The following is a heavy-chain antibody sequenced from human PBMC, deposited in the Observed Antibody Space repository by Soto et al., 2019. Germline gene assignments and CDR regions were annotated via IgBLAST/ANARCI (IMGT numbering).Heavy chain of an antibody. CDR3: ARGASLVRGGAYYYYGMDV. J-gene: IGHJ6*02. Sequence: ASVKVSCKASGYTFTGYYMHWVRPAPGQGLEWMGWINPNSGGTNYAQKFQGWVTMTRDTSISTAYMELSRLRSDDTAVYYCARGASLVRGGAYYYYGMDVWGQGTTVTVSS. D-gene: IGHD3-10*01. CDR1: GYTFTGYY. CDR2: INPNSGGT. V-gene: IGHV1-2*04.